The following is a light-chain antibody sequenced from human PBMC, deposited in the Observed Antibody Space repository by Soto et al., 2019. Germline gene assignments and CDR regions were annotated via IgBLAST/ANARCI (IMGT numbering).Light chain of an antibody. CDR3: QQSYTTPLT. V-gene: IGKV1-39*01. CDR2: AAS. CDR1: QSISSY. J-gene: IGKJ4*01. Sequence: DIRMTQSPSSLSASVGDRVTITCRASQSISSYLNWYQQKPGKAPNLLIYAASTIQSGVPSRFSGSESGTDFTLTNRSLQPEDGATYYCQQSYTTPLTFGGGTKVEIK.